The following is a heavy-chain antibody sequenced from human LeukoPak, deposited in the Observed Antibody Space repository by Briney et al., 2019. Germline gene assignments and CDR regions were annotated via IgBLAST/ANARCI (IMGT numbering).Heavy chain of an antibody. CDR2: ISSSSSSI. CDR1: GFSFSSYT. CDR3: ARVEYSSGCDY. V-gene: IGHV3-21*01. D-gene: IGHD6-19*01. Sequence: GGSLRLSCAASGFSFSSYTMTWVRQAPGKGLEWLSSISSSSSSIYYADSLKGRFTISRDNAKDSVFLQMDSLRVEDTAVYYCARVEYSSGCDYWGQGTLVTVSS. J-gene: IGHJ4*02.